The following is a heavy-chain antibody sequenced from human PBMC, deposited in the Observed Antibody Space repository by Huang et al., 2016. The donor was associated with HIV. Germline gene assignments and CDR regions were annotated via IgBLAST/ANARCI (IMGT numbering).Heavy chain of an antibody. CDR2: IAYDGNDK. D-gene: IGHD3-10*01. CDR3: ARFGKRLPMLRGEDVIGDI. Sequence: AASGFTLSDYAIHWFRQAPGKGLEWVALIAYDGNDKFYSDSVSVRFTISRDNLNNTLYLQMNSLRHEDTALYYCARFGKRLPMLRGEDVIGDIWGQGTMVIVSS. CDR1: GFTLSDYA. V-gene: IGHV3-30-3*01. J-gene: IGHJ3*02.